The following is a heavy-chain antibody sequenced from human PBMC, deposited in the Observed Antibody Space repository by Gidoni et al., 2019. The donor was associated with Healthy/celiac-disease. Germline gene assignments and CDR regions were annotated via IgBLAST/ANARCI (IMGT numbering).Heavy chain of an antibody. CDR1: GSTLTDLS. V-gene: IGHV1-24*01. J-gene: IGHJ4*02. CDR2: LDPEDGET. CDR3: ATEEGIDTAMDPGGFDY. D-gene: IGHD5-18*01. Sequence: QVQLVQSGAEVKKPGASVKVSCQVSGSTLTDLSMHWVRQAHGKGLECMGGLDPEDGETIDAQEFQGRVTMTEDTSTDTAYMELSSLRSEDTAVYYWATEEGIDTAMDPGGFDYWGQGTLVTVSS.